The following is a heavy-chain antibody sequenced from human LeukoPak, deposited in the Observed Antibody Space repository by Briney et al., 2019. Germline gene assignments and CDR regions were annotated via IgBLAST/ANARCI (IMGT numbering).Heavy chain of an antibody. J-gene: IGHJ1*01. D-gene: IGHD3-16*01. CDR3: ARDQRPGWGEYFQH. V-gene: IGHV3-33*01. Sequence: GGSLRLSCAASEFTFSSYGMHWVRQAPGKGLEWVAVVWYDGSNKYYADSVKGRFTISRDNSKNTVYLQMNSLRVEDTAVYYCARDQRPGWGEYFQHWGQGTLVTVSS. CDR1: EFTFSSYG. CDR2: VWYDGSNK.